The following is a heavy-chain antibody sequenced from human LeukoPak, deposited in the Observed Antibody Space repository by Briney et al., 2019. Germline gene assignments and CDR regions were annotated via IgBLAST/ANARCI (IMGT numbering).Heavy chain of an antibody. CDR3: AKWSGDYPSYYLDY. J-gene: IGHJ4*02. D-gene: IGHD4-17*01. V-gene: IGHV3-30*02. CDR2: IRSDGSSK. CDR1: GFTFRSYG. Sequence: GGSLRLSCAASGFTFRSYGLHWVRQAPGKGLEWVALIRSDGSSKNYADSVKGRFTISRDASKNTAYLQMNSLRAEDTAVYSCAKWSGDYPSYYLDYWGQGTLVTVSS.